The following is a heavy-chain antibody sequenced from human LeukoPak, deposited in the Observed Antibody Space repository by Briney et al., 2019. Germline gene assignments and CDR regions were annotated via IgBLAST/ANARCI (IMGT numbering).Heavy chain of an antibody. Sequence: GGSLRLSCAASGFTFSSYAMSWVRQAPGKGLEWVSAISGSGGSTYYADSVKGRFTISRDNSKNTLHLQMNSLRAEDTAVYYCAKDGVSSAGPNDAFDIWGQGTMVTVSS. V-gene: IGHV3-23*01. D-gene: IGHD3-3*01. CDR2: ISGSGGST. CDR1: GFTFSSYA. CDR3: AKDGVSSAGPNDAFDI. J-gene: IGHJ3*02.